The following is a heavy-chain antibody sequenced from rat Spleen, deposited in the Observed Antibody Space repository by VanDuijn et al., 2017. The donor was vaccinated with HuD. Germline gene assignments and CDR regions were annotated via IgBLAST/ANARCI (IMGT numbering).Heavy chain of an antibody. Sequence: EVQLVESDGGLVQPGRSLKLSCAASGFTFSNYDMAWVRQAPTKGLEWVASITNTGGSTYYPDSVKGRFTISRDNAKSTLYLQMNSLRSEDTATYYCTRSNKDWFAYWGQGTLVTVSS. D-gene: IGHD1-10*01. J-gene: IGHJ3*01. CDR3: TRSNKDWFAY. V-gene: IGHV5S23*01. CDR1: GFTFSNYD. CDR2: ITNTGGST.